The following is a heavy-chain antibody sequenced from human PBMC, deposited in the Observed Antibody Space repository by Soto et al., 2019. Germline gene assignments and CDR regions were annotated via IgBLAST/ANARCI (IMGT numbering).Heavy chain of an antibody. CDR1: GFTFSSYA. CDR3: AKDLYDILTGYYIGEAFDI. D-gene: IGHD3-9*01. V-gene: IGHV3-23*01. J-gene: IGHJ3*02. Sequence: GGSLRLSCAASGFTFSSYAMSWVRQAPGKGLEWVSAISGSGGSTYYADSVKGRFTISRDNPKNTLYLQMNSLRAEDTAVYYCAKDLYDILTGYYIGEAFDIWGQGTMVTVSS. CDR2: ISGSGGST.